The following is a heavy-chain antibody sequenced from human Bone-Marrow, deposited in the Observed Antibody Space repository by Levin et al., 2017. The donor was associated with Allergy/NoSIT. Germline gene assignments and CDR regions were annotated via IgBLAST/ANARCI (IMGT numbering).Heavy chain of an antibody. CDR2: ISGYTNTT. V-gene: IGHV1-18*01. J-gene: IGHJ4*02. CDR1: GYRFINYA. D-gene: IGHD3-9*01. Sequence: GESLKISCKASGYRFINYAISWVRQAPGQGLEWLGCISGYTNTTTYAQNFQGRISVTIDTSTTTAYLDLRNLRSDDTAVYYCARGGLAHYDILTGYFPFDYWGQGTVVSVSS. CDR3: ARGGLAHYDILTGYFPFDY.